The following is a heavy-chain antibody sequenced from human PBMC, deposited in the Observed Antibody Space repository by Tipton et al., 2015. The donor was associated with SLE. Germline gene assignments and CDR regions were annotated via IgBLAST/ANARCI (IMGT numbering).Heavy chain of an antibody. D-gene: IGHD6-6*01. J-gene: IGHJ4*02. CDR2: IYHSGST. CDR3: ARDPNSSSPGGGY. Sequence: TLSLTCPVSSGSITSTSYYWGWIRQPPGKGLEWIGSIYHSGSTYYNPSLKSRVTISVDTSKNQFSLKLSSVTAADTAVYYCARDPNSSSPGGGYWGQGTLVTVSS. CDR1: SGSITSTSYY. V-gene: IGHV4-39*07.